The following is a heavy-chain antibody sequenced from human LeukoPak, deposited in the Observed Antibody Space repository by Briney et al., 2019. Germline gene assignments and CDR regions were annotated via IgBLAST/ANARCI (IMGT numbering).Heavy chain of an antibody. Sequence: SETLSLTCTVSGGSISSYYWSWIRQPPGKGLEWIGYIYYSGSTNYNPSLKSRVTISVDRSKNQFSLKLSSVTAADTAVYYCARGGRGITIFGSPHYYYGMDVWGQGTTVTVSS. J-gene: IGHJ6*02. D-gene: IGHD3-3*01. CDR2: IYYSGST. CDR1: GGSISSYY. CDR3: ARGGRGITIFGSPHYYYGMDV. V-gene: IGHV4-59*12.